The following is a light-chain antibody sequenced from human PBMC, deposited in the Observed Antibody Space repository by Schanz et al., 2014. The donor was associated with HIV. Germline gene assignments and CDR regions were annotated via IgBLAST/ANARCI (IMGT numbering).Light chain of an antibody. V-gene: IGLV1-40*01. CDR3: QSYDDSLNAVV. J-gene: IGLJ2*01. CDR2: ANT. Sequence: QSVLTQPPSVSGAPGQRVSISCTGSSSNIGAGYDVHWYQQIPGTAPKLLIYANTNRPSGVPDRFSVSSSGTSASLVISGLQAEDEADYYCQSYDDSLNAVVFGGGTKLTVL. CDR1: SSNIGAGYD.